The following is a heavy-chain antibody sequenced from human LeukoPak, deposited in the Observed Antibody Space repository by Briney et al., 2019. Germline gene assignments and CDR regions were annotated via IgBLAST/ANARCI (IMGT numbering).Heavy chain of an antibody. D-gene: IGHD1-7*01. CDR3: AGNWNYGGYYYYMDV. CDR2: INPNSGGT. CDR1: GYTSTGYY. J-gene: IGHJ6*03. V-gene: IGHV1-2*02. Sequence: ASVKVSCKASGYTSTGYYMHWVRQAPGQGLEWMGWINPNSGGTNYAQKFQGRVTMTRNTSISTAYMELSRLRSDDTAVYYCAGNWNYGGYYYYMDVWGKGTTVTVSS.